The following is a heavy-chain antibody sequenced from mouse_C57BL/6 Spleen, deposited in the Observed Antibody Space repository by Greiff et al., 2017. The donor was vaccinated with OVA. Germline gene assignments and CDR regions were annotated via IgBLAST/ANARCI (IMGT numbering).Heavy chain of an antibody. CDR1: GYSITSGYY. V-gene: IGHV3-6*01. D-gene: IGHD2-2*01. CDR2: ISYDGSN. Sequence: EVQRVESGPGLVKPSQSLSLTCSVTGYSITSGYYWNWIRQFPGNKLEWMGYISYDGSNNYNPSLKNRISITRDTSKNQFFLKLNSVTTEDTATYYCAREDYGYDEEFLYFDYWGQGTTLTVSS. J-gene: IGHJ2*01. CDR3: AREDYGYDEEFLYFDY.